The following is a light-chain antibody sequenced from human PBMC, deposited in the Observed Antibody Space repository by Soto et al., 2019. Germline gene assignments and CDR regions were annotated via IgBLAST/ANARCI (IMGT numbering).Light chain of an antibody. CDR2: HSS. CDR1: QSITTH. J-gene: IGKJ1*01. Sequence: IVMTQSPGTLSLSAGDRATLSCRASQSITTHLAWYQQRPGQAPRLLIYHSSTRATGVPTRFSGSGSGTDFTLTINSLKSEDIAVYYCQQYNTWHRTFGQGNKVEIK. V-gene: IGKV3-15*01. CDR3: QQYNTWHRT.